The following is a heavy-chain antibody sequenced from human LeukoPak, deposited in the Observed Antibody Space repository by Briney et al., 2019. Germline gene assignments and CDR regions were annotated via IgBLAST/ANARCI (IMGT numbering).Heavy chain of an antibody. Sequence: ASVKVSCKASGYTFTPYYIHWVRQAPGQGLEGMGWIFPKNGGTSYAQKFQGRVTMTRDTSTGIVNMEMSRLRPDDTAVYYCVRENWYYDYWGQGTLVTVSS. CDR1: GYTFTPYY. J-gene: IGHJ4*02. D-gene: IGHD1-7*01. CDR2: IFPKNGGT. CDR3: VRENWYYDY. V-gene: IGHV1-2*02.